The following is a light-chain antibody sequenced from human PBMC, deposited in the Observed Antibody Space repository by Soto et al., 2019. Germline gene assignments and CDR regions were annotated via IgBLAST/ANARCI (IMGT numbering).Light chain of an antibody. CDR2: ATS. Sequence: EIVLTQSPATLSLSPGERATLSCRASQSIASYVAWYHQRPGQAPRLLIYATSNRATGVPVRFSGSGSGIEFTLTISSLETEDSGVYYCQQRNDWPRNTFGQGTRLEIK. CDR3: QQRNDWPRNT. CDR1: QSIASY. J-gene: IGKJ5*01. V-gene: IGKV3-11*01.